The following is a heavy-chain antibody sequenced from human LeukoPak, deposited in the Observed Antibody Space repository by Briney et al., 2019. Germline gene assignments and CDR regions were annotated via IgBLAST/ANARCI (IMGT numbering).Heavy chain of an antibody. Sequence: GGSLRLSCAASGFTFSDYYMSWIRQAPGKGLEWVSYISSSSSYTNYADSVKGRFTISRDNAKNSLYLQMNSLRVEDTAVYYCARDGGTYHFDYWGQGTLVTVSS. D-gene: IGHD1-26*01. V-gene: IGHV3-11*06. CDR2: ISSSSSYT. CDR1: GFTFSDYY. CDR3: ARDGGTYHFDY. J-gene: IGHJ4*02.